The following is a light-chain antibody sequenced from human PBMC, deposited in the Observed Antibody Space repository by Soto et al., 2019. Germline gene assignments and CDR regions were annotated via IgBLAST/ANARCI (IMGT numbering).Light chain of an antibody. CDR2: WAS. Sequence: DIVMTQSPDCLAVSLGERATINCRSSQTVLDSSNNKDYLSWYQQKAGQPPKLLIYWASTRDFGVPDRFSGSGSGTDFTLTISSLQAADVDVYSRQQYYPTPRTFGHRTKVDIK. CDR1: QTVLDSSNNKDY. CDR3: QQYYPTPRT. J-gene: IGKJ1*01. V-gene: IGKV4-1*01.